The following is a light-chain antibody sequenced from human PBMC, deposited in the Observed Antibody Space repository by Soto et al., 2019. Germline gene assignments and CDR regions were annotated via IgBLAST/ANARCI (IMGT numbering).Light chain of an antibody. J-gene: IGLJ3*02. Sequence: QSALTQPASVSGSPGQSITISCTGTSSDVGSYNLVSWYQQHPGKAPKLMIYEGSKRPSGVPDRFSGSKSGNTASLTVSGLQAEDEADYYCSSYAGSKVVFGGGTKLTVL. CDR1: SSDVGSYNL. CDR3: SSYAGSKVV. V-gene: IGLV2-14*02. CDR2: EGS.